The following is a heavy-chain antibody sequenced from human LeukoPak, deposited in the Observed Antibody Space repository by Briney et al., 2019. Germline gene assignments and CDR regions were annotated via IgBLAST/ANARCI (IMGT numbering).Heavy chain of an antibody. V-gene: IGHV3-23*01. CDR1: GFTFSSYA. J-gene: IGHJ2*01. CDR3: AKSSRHCSSTTCYYWYFDL. D-gene: IGHD2-2*01. Sequence: GASLRLSCAASGFTFSSYAMNWVRQAPGKGLEWVSVINNSGGKTYYADSVKGRFTISRVNSKNTLYLQMNSLRAEDTAVYYCAKSSRHCSSTTCYYWYFDLWGRGTLVTVSS. CDR2: INNSGGKT.